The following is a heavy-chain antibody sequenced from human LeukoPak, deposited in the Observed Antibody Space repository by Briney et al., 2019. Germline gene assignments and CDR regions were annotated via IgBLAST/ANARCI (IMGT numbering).Heavy chain of an antibody. J-gene: IGHJ4*02. D-gene: IGHD3-22*01. V-gene: IGHV1-24*01. Sequence: ASVKVSCKVSGYTLTELSMHWVRQAPGKGLEWMGGFDPEDGETIYAQKFQGRVTMTEDTSTDTAYMELSSLRSEDTAVYYCATSRPYYYDSSGHYFDYWAREPWSPSPQ. CDR1: GYTLTELS. CDR3: ATSRPYYYDSSGHYFDY. CDR2: FDPEDGET.